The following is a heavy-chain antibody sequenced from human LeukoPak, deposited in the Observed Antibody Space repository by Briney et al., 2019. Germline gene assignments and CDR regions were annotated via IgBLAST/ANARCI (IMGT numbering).Heavy chain of an antibody. CDR2: VTSNGSSK. CDR3: ARGYNNSWMSDY. V-gene: IGHV3-64*01. D-gene: IGHD5-12*01. Sequence: GGSLRLSCAASGFTFSTYTMHWVRQAPGKGLEYVSDVTSNGSSKYYANSVKGRFTIYRDNAKNSLYLQMNSLRAEDTAIYYCARGYNNSWMSDYWGQGTLVTVSS. CDR1: GFTFSTYT. J-gene: IGHJ4*02.